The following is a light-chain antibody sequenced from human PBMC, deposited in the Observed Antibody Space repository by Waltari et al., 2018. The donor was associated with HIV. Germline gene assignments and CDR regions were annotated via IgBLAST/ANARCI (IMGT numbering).Light chain of an antibody. Sequence: SYVLTQPASVSVAPGQTANVTCGRDNIERQNVHWYQQKAGKAPILVHYDDSDRPTEMLERCSGVNFGKTATLTISRVEAGDEADYYSHVWEKSIYEYGLGTGTKVTV. CDR3: HVWEKSIYEYG. V-gene: IGLV3-21*02. CDR2: DDS. CDR1: NIERQN. J-gene: IGLJ1*01.